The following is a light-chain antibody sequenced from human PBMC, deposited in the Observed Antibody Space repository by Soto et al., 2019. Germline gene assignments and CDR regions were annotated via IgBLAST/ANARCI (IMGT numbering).Light chain of an antibody. J-gene: IGLJ3*02. V-gene: IGLV2-11*01. CDR2: DVS. Sequence: QSALTQPRSVSGSPGQSVTISCTGTSSDVGGYNYVSWYQQHPGKAPKLVIYDVSKRPSGVPDRFSGSKSANTASLTISGLQAEDDDYYYCCSYAGNSLWVFGGGTKLTVL. CDR1: SSDVGGYNY. CDR3: CSYAGNSLWV.